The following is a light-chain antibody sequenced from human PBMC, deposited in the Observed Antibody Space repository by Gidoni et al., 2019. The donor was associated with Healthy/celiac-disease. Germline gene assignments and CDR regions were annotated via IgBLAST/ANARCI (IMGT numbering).Light chain of an antibody. CDR3: MQSLQTPIT. Sequence: VMTQSPLSLPVTPGEPASISCRSSQSLLHSSGNNYLDWYLQKPGQSPQPLIYLGSDRASGVPDRFTGSVSGTDFTLEISRVEAEDVGVYYCMQSLQTPITFGQGTRLEIK. CDR1: QSLLHSSGNNY. CDR2: LGS. V-gene: IGKV2-28*01. J-gene: IGKJ5*01.